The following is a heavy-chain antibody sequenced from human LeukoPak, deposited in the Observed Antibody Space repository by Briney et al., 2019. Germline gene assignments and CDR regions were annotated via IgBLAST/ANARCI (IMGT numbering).Heavy chain of an antibody. D-gene: IGHD2-2*01. V-gene: IGHV3-23*01. J-gene: IGHJ5*02. CDR1: GFTFSSYA. Sequence: GGSLRLSCAASGFTFSSYAMSWVRQAPGKGLEWVSAISGSGGSTYYADSVKGRFTISRDNSKNTLYLQMNSLRAEDTAVYYCARGPFYCSSTSCHRAPFDPWDQGTLVTVSS. CDR3: ARGPFYCSSTSCHRAPFDP. CDR2: ISGSGGST.